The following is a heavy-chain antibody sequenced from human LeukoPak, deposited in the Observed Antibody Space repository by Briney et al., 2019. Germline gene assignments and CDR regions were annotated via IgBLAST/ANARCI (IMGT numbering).Heavy chain of an antibody. CDR2: ISSSSSYI. CDR1: GFTFSSYA. Sequence: GGSLRLSCGASGFTFSSYAMSWVRQAPGKGLEWVSSISSSSSYIYYADSVKGRFTISRDNAKNSLYLQMNSLRAEDTAIYYCVRDRGTYRPIDYWGQGTLVTVSS. V-gene: IGHV3-21*04. CDR3: VRDRGTYRPIDY. D-gene: IGHD1-26*01. J-gene: IGHJ4*02.